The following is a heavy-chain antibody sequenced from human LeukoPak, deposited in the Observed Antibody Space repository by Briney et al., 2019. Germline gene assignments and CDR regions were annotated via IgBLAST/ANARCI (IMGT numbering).Heavy chain of an antibody. J-gene: IGHJ4*02. V-gene: IGHV3-21*01. Sequence: PGGSLGLSCAASGVTFSSYSMNWVRQAPGKGLEWVSSISSSSSYIYYADSVKGRFTISRDNAKNSLYLQMNSLRAEDTAVYYCAREGTYYDSSGYYVLFDYWGQGTLVTVSS. CDR3: AREGTYYDSSGYYVLFDY. CDR2: ISSSSSYI. D-gene: IGHD3-22*01. CDR1: GVTFSSYS.